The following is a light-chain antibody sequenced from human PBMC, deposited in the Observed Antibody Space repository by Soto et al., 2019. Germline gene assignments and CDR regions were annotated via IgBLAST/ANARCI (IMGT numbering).Light chain of an antibody. V-gene: IGKV3-20*01. CDR1: QSFSNSY. CDR3: HQYGSTTQNI. CDR2: GAS. Sequence: EIVLTQSPGTLSLSPGERATLSCRASQSFSNSYLAWYQQKPGQAPRLRIYGASRRATGIPYRFSGSGSGTGDKLTINRQEAEDFGVYYCHQYGSTTQNIFCERTKLEIK. J-gene: IGKJ2*01.